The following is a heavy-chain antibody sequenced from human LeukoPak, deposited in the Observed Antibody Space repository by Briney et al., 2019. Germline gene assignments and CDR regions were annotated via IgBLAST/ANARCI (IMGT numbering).Heavy chain of an antibody. J-gene: IGHJ4*02. CDR3: ARTRYYDSSRGGFDY. CDR1: GGSISSGSYY. CDR2: IYTSGST. Sequence: SETLSLTCTVSGGSISSGSYYWSWIRQPAGKGLEWIGRIYTSGSTNYNPSLKSRVTISVDTSKDQFSLKLSSVTAADTAVYYCARTRYYDSSRGGFDYWGQGTLVTVSS. D-gene: IGHD3-22*01. V-gene: IGHV4-61*02.